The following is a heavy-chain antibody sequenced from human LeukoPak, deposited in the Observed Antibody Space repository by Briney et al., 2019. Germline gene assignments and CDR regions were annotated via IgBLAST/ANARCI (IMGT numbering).Heavy chain of an antibody. CDR2: INHSGST. CDR3: ARRTPASGWFGYYFDY. Sequence: SETLSLTCAVYGGSFSGYYWSWIRQPPGKGLEWIGEINHSGSTNYNPSLKSRVTIPVDTSKNQFSLKLSSVTAADTAVYYCARRTPASGWFGYYFDYWGQGTLVTVSS. CDR1: GGSFSGYY. J-gene: IGHJ4*02. V-gene: IGHV4-34*01. D-gene: IGHD6-19*01.